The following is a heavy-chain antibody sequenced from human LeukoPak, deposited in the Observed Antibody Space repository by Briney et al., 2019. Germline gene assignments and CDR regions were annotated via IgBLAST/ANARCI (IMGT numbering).Heavy chain of an antibody. V-gene: IGHV1-2*06. CDR1: GYTFTDYY. Sequence: ASVKVSCKASGYTFTDYYIHWVRQAPGQGLEWMGRINPSSGGTNYAQKFQGRVTMTRGTSISTAYMELSRLRSDDTAVYYCARAYYGSSGLGFDYWGQGTLVTVSS. CDR2: INPSSGGT. D-gene: IGHD3-22*01. CDR3: ARAYYGSSGLGFDY. J-gene: IGHJ4*02.